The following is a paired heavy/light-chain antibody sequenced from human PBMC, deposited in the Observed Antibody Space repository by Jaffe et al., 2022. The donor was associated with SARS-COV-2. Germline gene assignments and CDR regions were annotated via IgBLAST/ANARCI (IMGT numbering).Heavy chain of an antibody. J-gene: IGHJ6*02. CDR3: AREVRAPRYSYAYYYYGMDV. CDR1: GGSISSGSYY. D-gene: IGHD5-18*01. Sequence: QVQLQESGPGLVKPSQTLSLTCTVSGGSISSGSYYWSWIRQPAGKGLEWIGRIYTSGSTNYNPSLKSRVTISVDTSKNQFSLKLSSVTAADTAVYYCAREVRAPRYSYAYYYYGMDVWGQGTTVTVSS. CDR2: IYTSGST. V-gene: IGHV4-61*02.
Light chain of an antibody. CDR1: SSNIGRNY. J-gene: IGLJ3*02. V-gene: IGLV1-47*01. Sequence: QSVLTQPPSASGTPGQRVIISCSGSSSNIGRNYLYWYQQLPGTAPKLLIYRNNQRPSGVPDRFSGSKSGTSTSLVISELRSEDEADYYCSTWDDSLTAWVFGGGTKLAVL. CDR3: STWDDSLTAWV. CDR2: RNN.